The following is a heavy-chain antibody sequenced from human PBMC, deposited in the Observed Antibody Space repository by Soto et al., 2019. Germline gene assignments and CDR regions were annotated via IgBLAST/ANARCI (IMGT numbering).Heavy chain of an antibody. CDR1: GFTFSSYG. CDR2: ISYDGSNK. CDR3: ARNYDFWSGYYINYFDY. J-gene: IGHJ4*02. V-gene: IGHV3-30*03. D-gene: IGHD3-3*01. Sequence: GGSLRLSCAASGFTFSSYGMHWVRQAPGKGLEWVAVISYDGSNKYYADSVKGRFTISRDNAKNSLYLQMNSLRAEDTAVYYCARNYDFWSGYYINYFDYWGQGTLVTVSS.